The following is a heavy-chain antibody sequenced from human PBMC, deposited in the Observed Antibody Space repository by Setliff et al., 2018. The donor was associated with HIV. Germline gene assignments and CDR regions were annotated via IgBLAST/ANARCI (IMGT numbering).Heavy chain of an antibody. Sequence: SETLSLTCAVSGDSISISSSFWGWIRQPPGKGLEWIGTLYYSGSAYYNPSLKSRLTISVDTSKNQFSLKLRSVTAADTALYYCARIKGSESCDISSESVIITIDAFDIWGQGTMVTVSS. D-gene: IGHD3-22*01. V-gene: IGHV4-39*01. J-gene: IGHJ3*02. CDR1: GDSISISSSF. CDR2: LYYSGSA. CDR3: ARIKGSESCDISSESVIITIDAFDI.